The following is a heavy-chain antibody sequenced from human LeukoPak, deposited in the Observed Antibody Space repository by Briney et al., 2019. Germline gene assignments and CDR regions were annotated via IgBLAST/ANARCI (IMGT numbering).Heavy chain of an antibody. Sequence: SETLSLTCAVYGGSFSGYYRSWIRQPPGKGLEWIGEINHSGSTNYNPSLKSRVTISVDTSKNQFSLKLSSVTAADTAVYYCASGLTAMVIRWGQGTLVTVSS. CDR3: ASGLTAMVIR. V-gene: IGHV4-34*01. CDR1: GGSFSGYY. J-gene: IGHJ4*02. CDR2: INHSGST. D-gene: IGHD5-18*01.